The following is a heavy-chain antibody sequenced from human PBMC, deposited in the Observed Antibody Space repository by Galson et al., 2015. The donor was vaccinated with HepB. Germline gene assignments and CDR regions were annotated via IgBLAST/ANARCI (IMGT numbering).Heavy chain of an antibody. D-gene: IGHD3-22*01. CDR2: IKQDGSEK. CDR1: GFTFSSYW. V-gene: IGHV3-7*03. CDR3: ARDEAGYYDRSGYFPGSLYYGMDV. J-gene: IGHJ6*02. Sequence: SLRLSCAASGFTFSSYWMSWVRQAPGKGLEWVANIKQDGSEKYYVDSVKGRFTISRDNAKNSLYLQMNSLRAEDTAVYYCARDEAGYYDRSGYFPGSLYYGMDVWGQGTTVTVSS.